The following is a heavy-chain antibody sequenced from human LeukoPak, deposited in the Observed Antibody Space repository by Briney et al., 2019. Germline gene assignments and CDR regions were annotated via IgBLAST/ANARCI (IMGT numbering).Heavy chain of an antibody. CDR3: AKVYGSGSYYWVAFDI. J-gene: IGHJ3*02. CDR2: ISWNSGSI. Sequence: GGSLRLSCAASGFTFDDYAMPWVRQAPGKGLEWVSGISWNSGSIGYADSVKGRFTTSRDNAKNSLYLQMNSLRAEDTALYYCAKVYGSGSYYWVAFDIWGQGTMVTVSS. D-gene: IGHD3-10*01. CDR1: GFTFDDYA. V-gene: IGHV3-9*01.